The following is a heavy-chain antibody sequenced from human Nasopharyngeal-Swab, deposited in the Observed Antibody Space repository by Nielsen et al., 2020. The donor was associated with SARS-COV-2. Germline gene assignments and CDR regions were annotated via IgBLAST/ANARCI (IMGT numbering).Heavy chain of an antibody. CDR3: ARDSGRDWCGQDY. CDR1: GYIFITYA. J-gene: IGHJ4*02. Sequence: ASVKVSCKASGYIFITYAIHWVRQAPGQRLEWMGWINNRDIQTEYSQRFQGRVTITRDTSASTVYMELSSLGSEDTAVYYCARDSGRDWCGQDYWGQGTLVTVSS. D-gene: IGHD3/OR15-3a*01. V-gene: IGHV1-3*04. CDR2: INNRDIQT.